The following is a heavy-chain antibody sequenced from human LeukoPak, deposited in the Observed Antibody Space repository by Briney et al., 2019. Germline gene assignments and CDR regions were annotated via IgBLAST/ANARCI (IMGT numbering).Heavy chain of an antibody. Sequence: PSETLSLTCTVSGGSMSSYYWSWIRQPPGKGLEWMGYIYYSEGTNYNPSLESRVAISVDTSKNQFSLMLNSVTAADTAVYYCARFDTSGYYVDNWGQGTLVTVSS. D-gene: IGHD3-22*01. CDR1: GGSMSSYY. CDR3: ARFDTSGYYVDN. CDR2: IYYSEGT. V-gene: IGHV4-59*01. J-gene: IGHJ4*02.